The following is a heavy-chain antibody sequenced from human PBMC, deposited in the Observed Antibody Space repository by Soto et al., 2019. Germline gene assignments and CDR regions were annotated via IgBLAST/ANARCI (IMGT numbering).Heavy chain of an antibody. V-gene: IGHV3-9*01. J-gene: IGHJ3*02. CDR1: GFTFDDYA. CDR3: AKEGTTVVTLGGDAFDI. Sequence: GGSLRLSCAASGFTFDDYAMHWVRQAPGKGLEWVSGISWISGSIGYADSVKGRFTISRDNAKNSLYLQMNSLRAEDTALYSCAKEGTTVVTLGGDAFDIWGQGTMVTVSS. CDR2: ISWISGSI. D-gene: IGHD4-17*01.